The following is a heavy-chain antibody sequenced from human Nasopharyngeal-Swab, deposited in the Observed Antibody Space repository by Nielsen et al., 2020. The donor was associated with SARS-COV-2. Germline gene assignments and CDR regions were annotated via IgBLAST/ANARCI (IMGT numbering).Heavy chain of an antibody. D-gene: IGHD3-9*01. CDR3: ARGVNYDILTGYYNGNWFDP. J-gene: IGHJ5*02. V-gene: IGHV3-21*01. CDR2: ISSSSSYI. Sequence: GGSLRLSCAASGFTFSSYSMNWVRQAPGKGLEWVSSISSSSSYIYYADSVKGRFTISRDNAKNSLYLQMNSLRAEDTAVYYCARGVNYDILTGYYNGNWFDPWGQGTLVTVSS. CDR1: GFTFSSYS.